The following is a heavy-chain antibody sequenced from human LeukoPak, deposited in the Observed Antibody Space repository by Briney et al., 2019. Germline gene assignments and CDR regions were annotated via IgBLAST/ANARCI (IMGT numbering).Heavy chain of an antibody. V-gene: IGHV4-61*02. CDR1: GGSISSGSYY. Sequence: PSETLSLTCTVSGGSISSGSYYWSWNRQPAGKGLEWIGRIYTSGSTNYNPSLKSRVTISVDTSKNQFSLKLSSVTAADTAVYYCARGHMITFGGVSPGFDYWGQGTLVTVSS. CDR3: ARGHMITFGGVSPGFDY. J-gene: IGHJ4*02. CDR2: IYTSGST. D-gene: IGHD3-16*01.